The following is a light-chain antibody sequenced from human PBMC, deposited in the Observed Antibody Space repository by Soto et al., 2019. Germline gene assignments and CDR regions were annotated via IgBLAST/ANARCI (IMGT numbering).Light chain of an antibody. CDR3: CSYAGSTTWV. J-gene: IGLJ3*02. V-gene: IGLV2-23*01. Sequence: QSALTQPASVSGSPGQSITISCAGTSSDIGSYNLVSWYQQHPGKAPKLMIYEGTKRPSGLSTRFSGSKSGNTASLTISGLQAEDEAYYYCCSYAGSTTWVFGGGTKLTVL. CDR2: EGT. CDR1: SSDIGSYNL.